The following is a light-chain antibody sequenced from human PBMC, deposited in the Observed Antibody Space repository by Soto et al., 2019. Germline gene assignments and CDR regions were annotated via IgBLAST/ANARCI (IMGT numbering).Light chain of an antibody. CDR1: SSDVGGYQY. CDR2: DVS. J-gene: IGLJ1*01. CDR3: CSYAGVYTFV. Sequence: VLTQPRSVSGSPGQSVTISCTGTSSDVGGYQYVSWYQQRPGKVPILMIYDVSKRPSWVPDRFSGSKSGITASLTISGLQAEDEADYYCCSYAGVYTFVFGSGTKV. V-gene: IGLV2-11*01.